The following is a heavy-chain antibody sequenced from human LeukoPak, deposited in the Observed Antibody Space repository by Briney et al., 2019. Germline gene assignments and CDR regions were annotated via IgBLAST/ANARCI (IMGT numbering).Heavy chain of an antibody. CDR1: GYTFTSYD. Sequence: ASVKVSCKASGYTFTSYDINWVRQAPGQGLEWMGRIIPILGIANYAQKFQGRVTITADKSTSTAYMELSSLRSEDTAVYYCAREGIVGATYYYGMDVWGQGTTVTVSS. D-gene: IGHD1-26*01. J-gene: IGHJ6*02. CDR2: IIPILGIA. V-gene: IGHV1-69*04. CDR3: AREGIVGATYYYGMDV.